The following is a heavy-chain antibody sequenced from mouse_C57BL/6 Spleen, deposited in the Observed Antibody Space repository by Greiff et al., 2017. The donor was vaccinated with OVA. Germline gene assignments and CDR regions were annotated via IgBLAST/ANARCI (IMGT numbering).Heavy chain of an antibody. D-gene: IGHD1-1*01. V-gene: IGHV1-55*01. Sequence: QVQLQQPGAELVKPGASVKMSCKASGYTFTSYWITWVKQRPGQGLEWIGDIYPGSGSTNYNEKFKSKATLTVDTSSSTAYMQLSSLTSEDSAVYYCARKDYYGSSYNAMDYWGQGTSVTVSS. J-gene: IGHJ4*01. CDR1: GYTFTSYW. CDR2: IYPGSGST. CDR3: ARKDYYGSSYNAMDY.